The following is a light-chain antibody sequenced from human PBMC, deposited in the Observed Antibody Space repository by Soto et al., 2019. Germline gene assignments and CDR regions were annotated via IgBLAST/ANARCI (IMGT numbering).Light chain of an antibody. V-gene: IGKV1-5*01. J-gene: IGKJ1*01. Sequence: DVPMTQSPSTLSASVGDRVTITCRASQSITNRLAWYQQKPGKAPKVLIYDASSLESGVPSRLSGSGYGTEFILTISSLQPDDFATYYCQQYGGMWTFGQGTKVEIK. CDR2: DAS. CDR1: QSITNR. CDR3: QQYGGMWT.